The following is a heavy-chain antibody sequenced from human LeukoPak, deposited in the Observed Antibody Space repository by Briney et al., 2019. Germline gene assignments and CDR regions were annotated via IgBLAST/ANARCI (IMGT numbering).Heavy chain of an antibody. CDR1: GYTFTSYY. D-gene: IGHD1-26*01. CDR3: ARGRRGLPTAYYFDY. J-gene: IGHJ4*02. CDR2: INPSVGST. V-gene: IGHV1-46*01. Sequence: GASVKVSCKASGYTFTSYYMHWVRQAPGQGLEWMGIINPSVGSTSYAQKFQGRVTMTRDTSTSTVYMELSSLRSEDTAVYYCARGRRGLPTAYYFDYWGQGTLVTVSS.